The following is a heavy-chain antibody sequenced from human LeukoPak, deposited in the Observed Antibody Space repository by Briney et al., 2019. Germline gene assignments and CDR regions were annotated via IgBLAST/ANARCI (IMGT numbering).Heavy chain of an antibody. CDR3: ARGSRYQLLYWFDP. D-gene: IGHD2-2*01. J-gene: IGHJ5*02. V-gene: IGHV1-18*01. CDR2: ISAYNGNT. CDR1: GYTFTCYG. Sequence: ASVTVSCKSSGYTFTCYGISWLRQAPGQGLEWMGWISAYNGNTNYAQKLQGRVTMTTDTSTSTAYMELRSLRSDDTAVYYCARGSRYQLLYWFDPWGQGTLVTVSS.